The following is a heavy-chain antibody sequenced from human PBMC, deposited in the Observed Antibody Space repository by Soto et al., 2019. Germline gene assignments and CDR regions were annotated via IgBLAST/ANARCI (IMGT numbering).Heavy chain of an antibody. D-gene: IGHD2-2*01. CDR1: GYTFTNYG. CDR2: ISAYTDNP. Sequence: QVQLVQSGGEVKKPGASVKVSCKASGYTFTNYGVTWVRQAPGQGLEWMGWISAYTDNPNYAQKFQGTVTMTIDQSPTPALMDMRSLTSDATAVYYCARVIPAAEAWFGPWGQGPLVTVSS. CDR3: ARVIPAAEAWFGP. J-gene: IGHJ5*02. V-gene: IGHV1-18*01.